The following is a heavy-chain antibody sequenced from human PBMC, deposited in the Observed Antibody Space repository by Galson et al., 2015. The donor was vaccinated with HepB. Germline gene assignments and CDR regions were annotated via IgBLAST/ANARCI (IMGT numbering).Heavy chain of an antibody. CDR1: GYTFISHH. D-gene: IGHD4-17*01. CDR3: ARDPTTVTTPYLDH. V-gene: IGHV1-2*02. Sequence: SVKVSCKASGYTFISHHIHWVRRAPGQGLEWMGWINPNGGGTNYAQKFQGRFTMTRDTSIRTVYMEVIRLRSDDTAIYYCARDPTTVTTPYLDHWGQGTPVTVSS. J-gene: IGHJ4*02. CDR2: INPNGGGT.